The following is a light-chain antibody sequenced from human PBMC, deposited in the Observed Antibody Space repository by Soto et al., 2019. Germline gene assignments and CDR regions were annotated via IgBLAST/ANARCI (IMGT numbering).Light chain of an antibody. V-gene: IGKV3-11*01. Sequence: EVLLTQSPPTLALSPGERATLSCRASESVGNYVAWYQHKPGQGPRLLIYDTSDRATGVPARFSGSGSGTDFTLTISGLEPEDFVVYYCQQRNDWPWTFGQGTKVDIK. CDR3: QQRNDWPWT. J-gene: IGKJ1*01. CDR2: DTS. CDR1: ESVGNY.